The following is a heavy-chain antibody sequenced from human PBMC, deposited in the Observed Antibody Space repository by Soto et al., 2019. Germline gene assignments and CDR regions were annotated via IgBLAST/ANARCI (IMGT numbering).Heavy chain of an antibody. CDR2: ISTSSTTI. D-gene: IGHD3-22*01. Sequence: EVQLVESGGGLVQPGGSLRLSCTASGFTFSTYSMNRVRQAPGKGLEWVSYISTSSTTIYYEDSVKGRFTISRDNAENSLYLQMNGLRDEDTAVYYCARWIITKGIYGMDVWGQGTTVTVSS. J-gene: IGHJ6*02. V-gene: IGHV3-48*02. CDR3: ARWIITKGIYGMDV. CDR1: GFTFSTYS.